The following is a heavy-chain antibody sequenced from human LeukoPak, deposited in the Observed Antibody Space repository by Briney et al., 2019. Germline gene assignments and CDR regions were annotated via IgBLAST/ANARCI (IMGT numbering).Heavy chain of an antibody. CDR1: GFTFSSYA. J-gene: IGHJ4*02. Sequence: GGSLRLSCAASGFTFSSYAMHWVRQAPGKGLEWVAVISYDGSNKYYADSVKGRFTISRDNSKNTLYLQMNSLRAEDTAVYYCARKKIVVVPAAIPNEYYFDYWGQGTLVTVSS. D-gene: IGHD2-2*01. CDR3: ARKKIVVVPAAIPNEYYFDY. CDR2: ISYDGSNK. V-gene: IGHV3-30*04.